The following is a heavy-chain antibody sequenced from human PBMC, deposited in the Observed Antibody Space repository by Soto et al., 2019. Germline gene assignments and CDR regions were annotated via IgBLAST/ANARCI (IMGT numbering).Heavy chain of an antibody. V-gene: IGHV3-21*01. J-gene: IGHJ6*02. CDR3: ARSIAAAGAAYYYYGMAV. CDR1: GFTFSSYS. Sequence: PGGSLRLSCAASGFTFSSYSMNWVRQAPGKGLEWVSSISSSSSYIYYADSVKGRFTISRDNAKNSLYLQMNSLRAEDTAVYYCARSIAAAGAAYYYYGMAVWAQGTTVTVSS. D-gene: IGHD6-13*01. CDR2: ISSSSSYI.